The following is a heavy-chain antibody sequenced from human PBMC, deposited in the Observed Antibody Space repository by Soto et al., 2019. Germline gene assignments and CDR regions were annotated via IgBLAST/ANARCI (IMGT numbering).Heavy chain of an antibody. D-gene: IGHD2-15*01. CDR2: INPNSGGT. Sequence: ASVKVSCKASGYTFTGYYMHWVRQAPGQGLEWMGWINPNSGGTNYAQKFQGWVTMTRDTSISTAYMELSRLRSDDTAVYYCARVTERYCSGGSCEGDAFDIWGQGTMVTVSS. J-gene: IGHJ3*02. CDR3: ARVTERYCSGGSCEGDAFDI. V-gene: IGHV1-2*04. CDR1: GYTFTGYY.